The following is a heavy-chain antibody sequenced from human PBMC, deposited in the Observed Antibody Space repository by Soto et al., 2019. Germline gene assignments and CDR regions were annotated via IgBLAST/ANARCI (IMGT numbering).Heavy chain of an antibody. CDR3: GSVRPSGYVLS. J-gene: IGHJ5*02. D-gene: IGHD6-25*01. Sequence: GTPSETLSLTCTVSGGSLSSYYWTWIRQSPGKGLEWIGYVYFSGNTNYNPSLKSRVTISIDTSKNQFSLRLASVTAADTAFYYCGSVRPSGYVLSWGQGTLVTVSS. CDR2: VYFSGNT. V-gene: IGHV4-59*01. CDR1: GGSLSSYY.